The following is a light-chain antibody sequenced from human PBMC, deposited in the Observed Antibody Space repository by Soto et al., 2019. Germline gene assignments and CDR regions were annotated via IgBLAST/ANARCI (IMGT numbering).Light chain of an antibody. V-gene: IGLV2-14*01. CDR3: CSYSSRERV. Sequence: QSVLTQPASVSGSPGQSITVSCTGTSSDVGGYDYVSWYQQHPDKPPKLIIYEVSYRPSGVSDRFSGSKSGNTASLTISGLQAEDEADYYCCSYSSRERVFGTGTKVTVL. J-gene: IGLJ1*01. CDR2: EVS. CDR1: SSDVGGYDY.